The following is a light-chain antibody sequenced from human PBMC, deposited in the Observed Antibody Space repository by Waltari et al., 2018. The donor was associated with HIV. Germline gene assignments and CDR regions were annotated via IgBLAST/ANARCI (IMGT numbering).Light chain of an antibody. CDR2: QVN. CDR3: CSYGGSSTYMV. V-gene: IGLV2-23*02. J-gene: IGLJ3*02. Sequence: QSALTQPASVSGSPGQSITISCTGTSSDVGSSDLASWYQQHPDNAPKLMIFQVNKRPSGVSNRFSGSKSGNTASLTISGLQAEDEADYYCCSYGGSSTYMVFGGGTKLTVL. CDR1: SSDVGSSDL.